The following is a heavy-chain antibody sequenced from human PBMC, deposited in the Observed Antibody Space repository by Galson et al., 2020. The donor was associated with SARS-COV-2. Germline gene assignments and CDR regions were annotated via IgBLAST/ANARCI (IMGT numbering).Heavy chain of an antibody. CDR3: ARAFFGGGVIDS. J-gene: IGHJ4*02. Sequence: GGSLRLSCAASGFTFNKYWMTWVRQAPGKGPEWVANIQQDGSARYYTEIVKGRFTMSRDSAKNSVFLQMDSLRAEDTAVYYCARAFFGGGVIDSWGQGTLVTVSS. CDR1: GFTFNKYW. D-gene: IGHD3-3*01. V-gene: IGHV3-7*01. CDR2: IQQDGSAR.